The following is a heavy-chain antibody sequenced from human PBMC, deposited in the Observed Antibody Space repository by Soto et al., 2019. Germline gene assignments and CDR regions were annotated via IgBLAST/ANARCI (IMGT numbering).Heavy chain of an antibody. V-gene: IGHV1-3*01. Sequence: QVQLAQSGAEVKKPGASVKVSCKASGSTFTSSAIHWMRQAPGQGLEWMGWINAGNGHIKHSQKFQHRVTINRDTAASTAYMGLSSLRFVDTAVYYCARDGAVAGDSNFDYWCQGTMVIVSS. CDR3: ARDGAVAGDSNFDY. D-gene: IGHD6-19*01. CDR1: GSTFTSSA. CDR2: INAGNGHI. J-gene: IGHJ4*02.